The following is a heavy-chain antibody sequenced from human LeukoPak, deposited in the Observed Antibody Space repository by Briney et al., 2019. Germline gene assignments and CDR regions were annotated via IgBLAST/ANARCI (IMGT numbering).Heavy chain of an antibody. CDR1: GFTFSAYS. CDR3: ARSRGVSDY. Sequence: GGSLRLSCAASGFTFSAYSMNWVRQAPGKGLEWVSAISGSGGSTYYADSVKGRFTISRDNAKNSLYLQMSSLRDDDTAVYFCARSRGVSDYWGQGTLVTVSS. V-gene: IGHV3-48*02. CDR2: ISGSGGST. J-gene: IGHJ4*02. D-gene: IGHD3-10*01.